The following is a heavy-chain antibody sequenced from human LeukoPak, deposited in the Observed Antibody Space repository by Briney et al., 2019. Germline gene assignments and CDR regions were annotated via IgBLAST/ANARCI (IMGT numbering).Heavy chain of an antibody. D-gene: IGHD3-16*01. J-gene: IGHJ4*02. CDR3: AKDTWQYYSDY. CDR1: GFTFSSYG. Sequence: PGGSLRLSCAASGFTFSSYGMHWVRQAPGKGLEWVAVISYDGSNKYYADSVKGRFTISRDNSKNTLYLQMNSLRAEDTAVYYCAKDTWQYYSDYWGQGTLVTVSS. V-gene: IGHV3-30*18. CDR2: ISYDGSNK.